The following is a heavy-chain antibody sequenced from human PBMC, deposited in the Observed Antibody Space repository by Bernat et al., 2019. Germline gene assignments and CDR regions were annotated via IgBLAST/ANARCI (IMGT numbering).Heavy chain of an antibody. CDR1: GFTFSSYG. V-gene: IGHV3-33*01. J-gene: IGHJ4*02. Sequence: QVQLVESGGGVVQPGRSLRLSCAASGFTFSSYGMHWVRQAPGKGLEWVAVIWYDGSNKYYADSVKGRFTISRDNSKNTLYLQMNRLRAEDTAVYYCARDSIEYSSSKRAPLNYWGQGTLVTVSS. CDR3: ARDSIEYSSSKRAPLNY. D-gene: IGHD6-6*01. CDR2: IWYDGSNK.